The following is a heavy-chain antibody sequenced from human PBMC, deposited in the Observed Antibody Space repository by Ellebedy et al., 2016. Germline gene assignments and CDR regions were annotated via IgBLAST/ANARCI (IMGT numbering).Heavy chain of an antibody. V-gene: IGHV3-23*01. CDR1: GLNFNTFF. CDR2: ISAGSDTT. D-gene: IGHD2-21*02. Sequence: GESLKISXTASGLNFNTFFMSWVRQAPGKGLEWVSTISAGSDTTRLADSVKGRFTISRDNSKNTLYLQMNSLRAEDTAVYYCAREEVVTAILYYYYGMDVWGQGTTVTVSS. J-gene: IGHJ6*02. CDR3: AREEVVTAILYYYYGMDV.